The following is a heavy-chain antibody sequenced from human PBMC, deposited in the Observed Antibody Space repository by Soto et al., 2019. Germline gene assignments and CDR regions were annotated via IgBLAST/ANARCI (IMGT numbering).Heavy chain of an antibody. CDR3: ARDSGSYLNRGTLPDY. D-gene: IGHD1-26*01. CDR1: GGSISSSSYY. CDR2: IYYSGST. Sequence: SETLSLTCTVSGGSISSSSYYWGWIRQPPGKGLEWIGSIYYSGSTYYNPSLKSRVTISVDTSKNQFSLKLSSVTAADTAVYYCARDSGSYLNRGTLPDYWGQGTLVTVSS. J-gene: IGHJ4*02. V-gene: IGHV4-39*01.